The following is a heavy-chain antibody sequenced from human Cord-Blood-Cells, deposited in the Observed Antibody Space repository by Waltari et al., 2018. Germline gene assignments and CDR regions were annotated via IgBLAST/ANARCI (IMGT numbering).Heavy chain of an antibody. Sequence: EVQLVESGGGWIQPGGSLRLSCAPSAFTVSSTYMSCVRQAPGKGLGWVSVIYSGGSTYYADSVKGRFTISRDNSKNTLYLQMNSLRAEDTAVYYCAGGYDYYYYGMDVWGQGTTVTVSS. CDR2: IYSGGST. CDR1: AFTVSSTY. D-gene: IGHD5-12*01. CDR3: AGGYDYYYYGMDV. J-gene: IGHJ6*02. V-gene: IGHV3-53*01.